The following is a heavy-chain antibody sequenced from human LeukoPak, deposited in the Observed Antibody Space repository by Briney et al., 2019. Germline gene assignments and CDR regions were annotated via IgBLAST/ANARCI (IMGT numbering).Heavy chain of an antibody. CDR3: ARGGGYYDSSGYYFHDY. V-gene: IGHV3-21*01. D-gene: IGHD3-22*01. Sequence: GGSLRLSCAASGFTFSSYSMNWVRQAPGKGLEWVSSISSSSSYIYYADSVKGRFTISRDNAKNSLYLQMNSLRAGDTAVYYCARGGGYYDSSGYYFHDYWGQGTLVTVSS. CDR2: ISSSSSYI. J-gene: IGHJ4*02. CDR1: GFTFSSYS.